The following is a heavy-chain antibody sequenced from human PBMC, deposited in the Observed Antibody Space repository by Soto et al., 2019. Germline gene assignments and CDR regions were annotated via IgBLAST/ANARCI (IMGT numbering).Heavy chain of an antibody. V-gene: IGHV4-30-4*01. J-gene: IGHJ4*02. D-gene: IGHD3-3*01. CDR2: FYYSGST. Sequence: QVQLQESGPGLVKPSQTLSLTCTVSGDSTSSGDYYWSWIRQPPGKGLEWIGSFYYSGSTYYNPSLKSLVTISVDTSKNQLSLKVSSVTAADTALYYCAQRSGFYTGIDYWGRGTLVTVSS. CDR3: AQRSGFYTGIDY. CDR1: GDSTSSGDYY.